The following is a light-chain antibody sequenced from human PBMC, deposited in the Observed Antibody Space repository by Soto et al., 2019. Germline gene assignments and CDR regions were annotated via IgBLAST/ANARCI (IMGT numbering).Light chain of an antibody. CDR2: GAS. V-gene: IGKV3D-15*01. Sequence: EIVMTQSPATLSVSPGERATLSCRASQSVSSNLAWYQQKPGQAPRLLIYGASTRATGIPARFSGSGSGTEFTLTISSLQSEHFAVYYCQQYNNWPLTFGPGIKVDIK. CDR3: QQYNNWPLT. CDR1: QSVSSN. J-gene: IGKJ3*01.